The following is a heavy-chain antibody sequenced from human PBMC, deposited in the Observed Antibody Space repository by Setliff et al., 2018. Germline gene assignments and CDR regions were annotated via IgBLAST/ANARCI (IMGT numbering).Heavy chain of an antibody. CDR3: ARLIYGDYEDY. CDR2: IIHSGST. Sequence: NPSETLSLTCAVYGGSFSGYYWSWIRQPPGKRLEWIGEIIHSGSTNYNPSLKSRVTISMDTSKNQFSLKVSSVTAADTAVYYCARLIYGDYEDYWGQGTLVTVSS. CDR1: GGSFSGYY. D-gene: IGHD4-17*01. V-gene: IGHV4-34*12. J-gene: IGHJ4*02.